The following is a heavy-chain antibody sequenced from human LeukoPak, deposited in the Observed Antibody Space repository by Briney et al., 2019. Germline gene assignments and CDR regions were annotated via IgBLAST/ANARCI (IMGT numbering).Heavy chain of an antibody. D-gene: IGHD6-19*01. J-gene: IGHJ4*02. CDR3: GRDLSGWYGPDY. CDR2: INWNGGNT. Sequence: PGGSLRLSCAASGFTFGNAWMSWVRQAPGKGLEWVAGINWNGGNTGYSDSVKGRFTISRDNAKNSLYLQMDSLRAEDTALYYCGRDLSGWYGPDYWGQGTLVTVSS. CDR1: GFTFGNAW. V-gene: IGHV3-20*04.